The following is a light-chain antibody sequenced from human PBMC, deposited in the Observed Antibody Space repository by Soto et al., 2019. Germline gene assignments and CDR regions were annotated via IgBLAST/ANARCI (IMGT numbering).Light chain of an antibody. CDR3: QQYGSSPRT. Sequence: EIVLTQSPGTLSLSPGERATLSCRASQSVGSSYLAWYQQKPGQAPRLLMFGTSNRATGIPDRFSGSGSGTDFTLTINSPEPEDFAVYYCQQYGSSPRTFGQGTKVEV. J-gene: IGKJ1*01. V-gene: IGKV3-20*01. CDR2: GTS. CDR1: QSVGSSY.